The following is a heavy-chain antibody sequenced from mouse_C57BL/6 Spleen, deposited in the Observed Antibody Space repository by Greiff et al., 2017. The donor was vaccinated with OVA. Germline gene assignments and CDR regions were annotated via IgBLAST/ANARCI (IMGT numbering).Heavy chain of an antibody. D-gene: IGHD2-5*01. Sequence: QVHVKQPGAELVRPGTSVKLSCKASGYTFTSYWMHWVKQRPGQGLEWIGVIDPSDSYTNYNQKFKGKATLTVDTSSSTAYMQLSSLTSEDSAVYYCASYSNYFDYWGQGTTLTVSS. CDR3: ASYSNYFDY. CDR2: IDPSDSYT. V-gene: IGHV1-59*01. J-gene: IGHJ2*01. CDR1: GYTFTSYW.